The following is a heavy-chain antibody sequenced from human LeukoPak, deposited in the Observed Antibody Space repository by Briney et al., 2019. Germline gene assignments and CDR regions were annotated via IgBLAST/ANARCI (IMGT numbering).Heavy chain of an antibody. D-gene: IGHD5-18*01. J-gene: IGHJ6*03. CDR1: GGSISSYY. Sequence: SETLSLTCTVSGGSISSYYWSWIRQPAGKGLEWIGRIYTSGSTNYNPSLKSRVTISVDTSKNQFSLKLSSVTAADTAVYYCARADVDTAMVTGPYYYYYYMDVWGKGTTVTVSS. CDR3: ARADVDTAMVTGPYYYYYYMDV. CDR2: IYTSGST. V-gene: IGHV4-4*07.